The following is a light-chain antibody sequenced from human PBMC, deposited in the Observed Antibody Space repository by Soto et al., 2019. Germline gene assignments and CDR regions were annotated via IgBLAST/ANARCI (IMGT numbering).Light chain of an antibody. V-gene: IGKV3-11*01. Sequence: EIVLTQYPATLSLSPGERATLSCRASQSVSIFLAWYQQKPGQAPRLLSYDASKRATGIPARFSGSGSWTDFTLTISSLEPEDFAVYYCQQRSSWPEGYTFGQGTKLEIK. CDR3: QQRSSWPEGYT. CDR1: QSVSIF. J-gene: IGKJ2*01. CDR2: DAS.